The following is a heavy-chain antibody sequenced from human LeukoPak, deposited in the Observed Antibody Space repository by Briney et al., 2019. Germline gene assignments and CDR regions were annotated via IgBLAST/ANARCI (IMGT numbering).Heavy chain of an antibody. D-gene: IGHD6-13*01. V-gene: IGHV3-9*01. CDR2: ISWNSGSI. J-gene: IGHJ5*02. CDR1: GFTFDDYA. CDR3: AKAVGIAAAGNWFDP. Sequence: GRSLRLSCAASGFTFDDYAMHWVRQAPEKGLEWVSGISWNSGSIGYADSVKGRFTISRDNAKNSLYLQMNSLRAEDTALYYCAKAVGIAAAGNWFDPWGQGTLVTVSS.